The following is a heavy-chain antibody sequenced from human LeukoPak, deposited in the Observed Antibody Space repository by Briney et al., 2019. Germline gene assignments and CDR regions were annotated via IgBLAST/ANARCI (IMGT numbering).Heavy chain of an antibody. J-gene: IGHJ4*02. CDR3: ARGPTGNFDY. CDR2: IYYTGST. V-gene: IGHV4-59*13. Sequence: PSETLSLTCTVSGGSIRSYSWSWIRQPPGKGLEWIGYIYYTGSTNYNPSLKSRVTISVDTSKNQFSLKLSSVTAADTAVYYCARGPTGNFDYWGQGTLVTVSS. CDR1: GGSIRSYS.